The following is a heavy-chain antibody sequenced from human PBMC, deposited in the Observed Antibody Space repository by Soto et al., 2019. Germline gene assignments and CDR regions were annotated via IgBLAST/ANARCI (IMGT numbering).Heavy chain of an antibody. CDR3: ARGVFGHYGMDV. D-gene: IGHD3-10*02. CDR2: IYYSGST. J-gene: IGHJ6*02. V-gene: IGHV4-30-4*01. CDR1: GGSISSGDYY. Sequence: QVQLQESGPGLVKPSQTLSLSCSVSGGSISSGDYYWSWLRQPPGKGLEWIGYIYYSGSTYYNPSLKSRVTISVDTSKNQFSLKLSSVAAADMAVYYCARGVFGHYGMDVWGQGTTVTVSS.